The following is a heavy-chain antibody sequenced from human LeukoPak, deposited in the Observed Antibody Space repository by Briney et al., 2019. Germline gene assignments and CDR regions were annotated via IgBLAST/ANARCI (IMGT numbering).Heavy chain of an antibody. J-gene: IGHJ1*01. D-gene: IGHD3-22*01. CDR1: SYTFTNYG. V-gene: IGHV1-18*01. Sequence: ASVKVSCKASSYTFTNYGVTWVRQAPGQGLEWMGWISAHNRNTNYAQKFQGRVTMTTDTSTSTAYMELRSLISDDTAVYYCARVEGSYYHDSSGYSAHWGQGPVVTVSS. CDR2: ISAHNRNT. CDR3: ARVEGSYYHDSSGYSAH.